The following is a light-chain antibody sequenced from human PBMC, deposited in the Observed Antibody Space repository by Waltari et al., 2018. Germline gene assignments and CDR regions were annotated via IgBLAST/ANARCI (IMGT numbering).Light chain of an antibody. CDR3: SSFTTRSTYA. Sequence: QSALTPPASVSGSPGQSITISCTGTSSDVGAFASVSWYQQHPGKAPQLIIYEVIRRPSGISDRFSGSKSDNTASLTIFDLQPEDEADYYCSSFTTRSTYAFGAGTKVTVL. CDR1: SSDVGAFAS. V-gene: IGLV2-14*01. CDR2: EVI. J-gene: IGLJ1*01.